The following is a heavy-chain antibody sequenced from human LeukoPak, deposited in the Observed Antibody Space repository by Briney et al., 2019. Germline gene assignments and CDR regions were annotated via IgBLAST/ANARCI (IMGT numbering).Heavy chain of an antibody. J-gene: IGHJ3*02. CDR2: IRGTGTST. Sequence: GGSLRLSCAGSGFTFSSYGMSWVHQAPGKGLEWVSAIRGTGTSTYYADSVKGRFTISRDNSKNTLYLQMNNLSAEDTAVYYCARAWSRVDPFDMWGQGTMVTVSS. D-gene: IGHD2-8*02. CDR3: ARAWSRVDPFDM. CDR1: GFTFSSYG. V-gene: IGHV3-23*01.